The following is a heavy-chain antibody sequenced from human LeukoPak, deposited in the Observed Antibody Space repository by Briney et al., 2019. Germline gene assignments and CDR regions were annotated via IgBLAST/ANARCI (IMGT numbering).Heavy chain of an antibody. CDR1: GGSFSGYY. J-gene: IGHJ4*02. CDR3: AKLVVAGLSVDF. V-gene: IGHV4-34*01. CDR2: INHSGST. Sequence: SETLSLTCAVYGGSFSGYYWSWIRQPPGKGLEWIGEINHSGSTNYNPSLKSRVTISVDTSKNQFSLKLSSVTAADTAVYFCAKLVVAGLSVDFWGQGTLVAVSS. D-gene: IGHD6-19*01.